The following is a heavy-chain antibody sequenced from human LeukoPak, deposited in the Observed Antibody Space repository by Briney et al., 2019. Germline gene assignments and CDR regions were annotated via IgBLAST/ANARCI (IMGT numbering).Heavy chain of an antibody. CDR1: GGTFSSYT. V-gene: IGHV1-69*04. Sequence: ASVKVSCKASGGTFSSYTISWVRQAPGQGLEWMGRIIPILGIANYARKFQGRVTITADKSTSTAYMELSSLRSEDTAVYYCARDIVVVPAATLLGSYNWFDPWGQGTLVTVSS. CDR3: ARDIVVVPAATLLGSYNWFDP. J-gene: IGHJ5*02. D-gene: IGHD2-2*01. CDR2: IIPILGIA.